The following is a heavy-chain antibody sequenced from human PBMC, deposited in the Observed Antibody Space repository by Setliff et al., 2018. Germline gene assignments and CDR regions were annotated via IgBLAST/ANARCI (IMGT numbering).Heavy chain of an antibody. D-gene: IGHD3-22*01. CDR1: SGSISPHF. CDR2: VYFTGST. Sequence: PSETLSLTCTVSSGSISPHFWSWIRQPPGKGLEWIGNVYFTGSTNYNPSLKSRVTISVDTSKNQFTLKLSSVTAADTAVYYCAKDQYIYDSSGYSHYNWLDSWGQGTLVTVSS. CDR3: AKDQYIYDSSGYSHYNWLDS. J-gene: IGHJ5*01. V-gene: IGHV4-59*11.